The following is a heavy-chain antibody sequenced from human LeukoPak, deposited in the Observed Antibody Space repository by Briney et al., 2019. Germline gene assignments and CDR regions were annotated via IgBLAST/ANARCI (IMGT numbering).Heavy chain of an antibody. V-gene: IGHV4-39*01. J-gene: IGHJ4*02. CDR2: IYYSGST. Sequence: SEALSLTCTVSGGSISSSSYYWGWIRPPPGKGLEWIGSIYYSGSTYYNPSLKSRVTISVDTSKNQFSLKLSSVTAADTAVYYCARHDYYDLRFDYWGQGTLVTVSS. CDR3: ARHDYYDLRFDY. D-gene: IGHD3-3*01. CDR1: GGSISSSSYY.